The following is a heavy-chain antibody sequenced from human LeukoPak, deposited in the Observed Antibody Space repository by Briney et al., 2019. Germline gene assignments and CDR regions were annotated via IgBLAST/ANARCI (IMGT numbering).Heavy chain of an antibody. CDR3: ARRGAGDLDY. D-gene: IGHD3-16*01. J-gene: IGHJ4*02. V-gene: IGHV4-39*07. Sequence: KPSETLSLTCTVSGGSISSSSYYWGWIRQPPGKGLEWIGSIYYSGSTYYNPSLKSRVTISVDTSKNQFSLKLSSVTAADTAVYYCARRGAGDLDYWGQGTLVTVSS. CDR1: GGSISSSSYY. CDR2: IYYSGST.